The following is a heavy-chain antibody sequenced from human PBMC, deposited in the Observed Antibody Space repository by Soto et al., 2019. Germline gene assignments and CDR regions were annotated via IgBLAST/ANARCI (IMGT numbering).Heavy chain of an antibody. CDR2: IYYSGST. V-gene: IGHV4-39*01. J-gene: IGHJ4*02. CDR3: ARQGMGVVTARGYFDY. CDR1: GGSISSSSYY. Sequence: QLQLQESGPGLVKPSETLSLTCTVSGGSISSSSYYWGWIRQPPGKGLEWIGSIYYSGSTYYNPSLKSRVTMSVDTSKNQFSLKLSSVTAADTAVYYCARQGMGVVTARGYFDYWGQGTLVTVSS. D-gene: IGHD2-21*02.